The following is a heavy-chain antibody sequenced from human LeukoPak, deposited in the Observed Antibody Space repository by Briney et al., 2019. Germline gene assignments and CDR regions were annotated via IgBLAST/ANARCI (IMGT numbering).Heavy chain of an antibody. D-gene: IGHD5-18*01. V-gene: IGHV3-43*02. J-gene: IGHJ5*02. CDR2: ISGDGGST. Sequence: GGSLRLSCVASGFTFADYVMHWIRQAPGKGLEWVSLISGDGGSTYYADSVKGRFTISRDNSKNSLYLQMNSLRAEDTALYYCAKVGVYSYGYNNWFDPWGQGTLVTVAS. CDR1: GFTFADYV. CDR3: AKVGVYSYGYNNWFDP.